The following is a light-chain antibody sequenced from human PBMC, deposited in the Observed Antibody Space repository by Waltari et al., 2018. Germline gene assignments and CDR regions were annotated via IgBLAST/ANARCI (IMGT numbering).Light chain of an antibody. CDR3: QQYDNLPFT. V-gene: IGKV1-33*01. J-gene: IGKJ4*01. CDR1: QDITNF. CDR2: DAS. Sequence: DIQMTQSPSSLSASVGDRVTITCQASQDITNFLNWFHQKSGKAPKLLIYDASNLETGVPSRYIGSGSATDFSFTIRSLQPEDIGTYYCQQYDNLPFTFGGGTKVEI.